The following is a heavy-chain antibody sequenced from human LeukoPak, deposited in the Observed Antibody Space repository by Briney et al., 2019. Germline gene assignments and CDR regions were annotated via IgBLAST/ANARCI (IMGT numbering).Heavy chain of an antibody. CDR2: IYHSGST. CDR1: GGSISSSNW. J-gene: IGHJ5*02. CDR3: ARGQDSSGYYSLNWFDP. V-gene: IGHV4-4*02. D-gene: IGHD3-22*01. Sequence: ASETLSLTCAVSGGSISSSNWWSWVRQPPGKGLEWIGEIYHSGSTNYNPSLKSRVTISVDKSKNQFSLKLSSVTAADTAVYYCARGQDSSGYYSLNWFDPWGQGTLVTVSS.